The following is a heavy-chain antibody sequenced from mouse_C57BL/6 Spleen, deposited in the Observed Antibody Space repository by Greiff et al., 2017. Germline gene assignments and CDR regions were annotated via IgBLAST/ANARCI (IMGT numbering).Heavy chain of an antibody. Sequence: ESGPGLVKPSQSLSLTCSVTGYSITSGYYWNWIRQFPGNKLEWMGYISYDGSNNYNPSLKNRISITRDTSKNQFFLKLNSVTTEDTATYYCARRATVAFDYWGQGTTLTVSS. D-gene: IGHD1-1*01. V-gene: IGHV3-6*01. CDR2: ISYDGSN. CDR3: ARRATVAFDY. J-gene: IGHJ2*01. CDR1: GYSITSGYY.